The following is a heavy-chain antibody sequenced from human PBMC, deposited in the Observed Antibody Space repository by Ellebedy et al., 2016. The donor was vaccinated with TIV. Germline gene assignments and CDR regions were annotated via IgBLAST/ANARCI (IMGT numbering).Heavy chain of an antibody. CDR1: GFTFSSYW. D-gene: IGHD3-10*01. J-gene: IGHJ6*02. V-gene: IGHV3-74*01. CDR2: INSDGSST. CDR3: AREEVLIYYYYGMDV. Sequence: GESLKISCAASGFTFSSYWMHWVRQAPGKGLVWVSRINSDGSSTSYADSVKGRFTISRDNAKNTLYLQMNSLRAEDTAVYYCAREEVLIYYYYGMDVWGQGTTVTVSS.